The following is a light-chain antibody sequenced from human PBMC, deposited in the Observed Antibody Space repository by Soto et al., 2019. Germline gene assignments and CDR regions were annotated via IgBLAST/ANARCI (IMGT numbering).Light chain of an antibody. Sequence: QSVLTQPRSVSGSPGQSVTISCTGTSSDVGAYISVSWYQQHPGKAPKVMIYDVSKRPSGVPDRFSASKSGNTASLTISGLQAEDEADYYCCSYAGSYTWVFGGGTKLTVL. V-gene: IGLV2-11*01. CDR3: CSYAGSYTWV. CDR2: DVS. CDR1: SSDVGAYIS. J-gene: IGLJ3*02.